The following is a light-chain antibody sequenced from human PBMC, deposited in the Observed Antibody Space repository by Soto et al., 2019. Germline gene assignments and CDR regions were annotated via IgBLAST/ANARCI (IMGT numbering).Light chain of an antibody. CDR3: QQSYNVPFT. CDR1: QTISNY. CDR2: GAS. J-gene: IGKJ3*01. V-gene: IGKV1-39*01. Sequence: DIQMTQSPASLAASLGDRITISCRASQTISNYLNWYHQKPGEAPKILIYGASTLQSGVPSSGSGSGSGTEFALSISRLQPEDFGTYYCQQSYNVPFTFGPGTKVDVK.